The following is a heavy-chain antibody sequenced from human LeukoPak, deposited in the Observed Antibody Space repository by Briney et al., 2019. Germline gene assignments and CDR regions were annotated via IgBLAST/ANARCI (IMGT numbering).Heavy chain of an antibody. Sequence: SETLSLTCAVYGGSFSGYYWSRIRQPPGKGLEWIGEINHSGSTNYNPSLKSRVTISVDTSKNQFSLKLSSVTAADTAVYYCARSRNYGGKGRFDYWGQGTLVTVSS. CDR1: GGSFSGYY. CDR2: INHSGST. D-gene: IGHD4-23*01. V-gene: IGHV4-34*01. J-gene: IGHJ4*02. CDR3: ARSRNYGGKGRFDY.